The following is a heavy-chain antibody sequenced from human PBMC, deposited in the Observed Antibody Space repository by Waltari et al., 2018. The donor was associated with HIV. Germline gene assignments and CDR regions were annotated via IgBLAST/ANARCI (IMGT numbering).Heavy chain of an antibody. CDR3: AKDRGYDSSGLDAFDI. V-gene: IGHV3-23*01. J-gene: IGHJ3*02. CDR1: GFTFSSYA. CDR2: ISGSGGST. Sequence: EVQLLESGGGLVQPGGSLRLSCAASGFTFSSYAMSWVRMAPGKGLAWVSAISGSGGSTYYADSVKGRFSISRDNSKNTLYLQMNSLRAEDTAVYYCAKDRGYDSSGLDAFDIWGQGTMVTVSS. D-gene: IGHD3-22*01.